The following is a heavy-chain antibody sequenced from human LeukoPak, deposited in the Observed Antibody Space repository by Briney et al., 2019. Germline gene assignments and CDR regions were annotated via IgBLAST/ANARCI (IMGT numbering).Heavy chain of an antibody. CDR2: IIPIFGTA. CDR1: GGTFSRYA. CDR3: ARYGDQGGDAFYI. D-gene: IGHD4-17*01. J-gene: IGHJ3*02. Sequence: SVTVSCKASGGTFSRYAISWVRQAPGEGLEWMGGIIPIFGTANYGQKFQGRVTITTEESTRTAYMELSSLRSEDTAVYYCARYGDQGGDAFYIWGQGTMVTVSS. V-gene: IGHV1-69*05.